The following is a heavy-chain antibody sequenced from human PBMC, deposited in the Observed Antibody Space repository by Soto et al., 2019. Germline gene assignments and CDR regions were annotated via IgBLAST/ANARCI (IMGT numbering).Heavy chain of an antibody. J-gene: IGHJ6*02. CDR2: ISSSGSTI. Sequence: GGSLRLSCAASGFTFSDYYMSWIRQAPGKGLEWVSYISSSGSTIYYADSVKGRFTISRDNAKNSLYLQMNSLRAEDTAVYYCARRGYCSSTSCYRGAVAPMDVWGQGTTVTVSS. CDR1: GFTFSDYY. CDR3: ARRGYCSSTSCYRGAVAPMDV. D-gene: IGHD2-2*02. V-gene: IGHV3-11*01.